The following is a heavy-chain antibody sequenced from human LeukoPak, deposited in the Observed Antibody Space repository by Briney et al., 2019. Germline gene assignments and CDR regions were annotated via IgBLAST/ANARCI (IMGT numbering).Heavy chain of an antibody. D-gene: IGHD1-26*01. CDR2: ISGGGTYT. Sequence: GGSLRLSCAASGFTLSEYYMSWIRQAPGKGLEWVSYISGGGTYTNYADSVKGRFTISRDNAKNSQYLQMSSLRAEDTAVYYCARWRDGGRYFDYWGQGTLVTVSS. V-gene: IGHV3-11*06. J-gene: IGHJ4*02. CDR3: ARWRDGGRYFDY. CDR1: GFTLSEYY.